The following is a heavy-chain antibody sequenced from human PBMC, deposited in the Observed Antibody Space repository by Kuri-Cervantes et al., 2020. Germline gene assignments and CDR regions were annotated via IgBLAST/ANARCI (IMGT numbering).Heavy chain of an antibody. CDR1: GFTFDDYA. D-gene: IGHD1-1*01. CDR3: ARVPTGSLNYYYYYMDV. Sequence: GGSLRLSCAASGFTFDDYAMHWVRQAPGKGLEWVAVISYDGSNKYYADSVKGRFTISRDNSKNTLYLQMNSLRTEDTAVYYCARVPTGSLNYYYYYMDVWGKGTTVTVSS. J-gene: IGHJ6*03. CDR2: ISYDGSNK. V-gene: IGHV3-30-3*01.